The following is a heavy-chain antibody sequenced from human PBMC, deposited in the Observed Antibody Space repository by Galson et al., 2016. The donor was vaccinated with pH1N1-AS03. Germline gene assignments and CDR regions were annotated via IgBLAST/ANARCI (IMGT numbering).Heavy chain of an antibody. J-gene: IGHJ4*02. V-gene: IGHV1-69*02. D-gene: IGHD2-2*01. CDR1: GGTFSSYT. CDR2: LIPILDLV. Sequence: SVKVSCKASGGTFSSYTINWVRQAPGHGLEWMGRLIPILDLVNYARNFLERVTITLDKSANTAYMEVSSLTSEDTGVYYCGRALGHNAQSSIHYWGQGTLVTVSS. CDR3: GRALGHNAQSSIHY.